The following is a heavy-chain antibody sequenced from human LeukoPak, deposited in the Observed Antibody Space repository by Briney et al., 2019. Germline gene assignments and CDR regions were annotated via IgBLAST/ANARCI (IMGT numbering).Heavy chain of an antibody. Sequence: SETLSLTCAVYGGSFSGYYWSWIRQPPGKGLEWIGEINHRGSTNYNPSLKSRVTVSLDTSKNQFSLKLSSVTAADTAVYYCARAPGAALDWGQGTLVTVSS. V-gene: IGHV4-34*01. CDR2: INHRGST. CDR3: ARAPGAALD. CDR1: GGSFSGYY. D-gene: IGHD2-15*01. J-gene: IGHJ4*02.